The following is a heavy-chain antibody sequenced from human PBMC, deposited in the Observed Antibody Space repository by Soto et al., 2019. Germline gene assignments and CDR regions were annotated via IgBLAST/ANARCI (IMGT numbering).Heavy chain of an antibody. J-gene: IGHJ6*02. CDR2: ISYDGSNK. D-gene: IGHD6-19*01. CDR1: GFTFSSYG. V-gene: IGHV3-30*18. CDR3: AKVLSGWYHHNLYYYYYGMDV. Sequence: QVQLVESGGGVVQPGRSLRLSCAASGFTFSSYGMHWVRQAPGKGLEWVAVISYDGSNKYYADSVKGRFTISRDNSKNTLYLQMNSLRAEDTAVYYCAKVLSGWYHHNLYYYYYGMDVWGQGTTVTVSS.